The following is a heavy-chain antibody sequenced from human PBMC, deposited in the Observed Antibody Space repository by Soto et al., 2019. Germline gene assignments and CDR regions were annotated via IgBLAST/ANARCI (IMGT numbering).Heavy chain of an antibody. CDR2: INGDGSFT. J-gene: IGHJ4*02. D-gene: IGHD3-10*01. CDR3: AKDELWFGELINGFDY. Sequence: GGSLRLSCAASAFTFKNHWMHWVRQVPGKGPVWVSRINGDGSFTSYADAVKGRFTVSRDNAKNTLYLQMNSLRAEDTAVYYCAKDELWFGELINGFDYWGQGTLVTVSS. CDR1: AFTFKNHW. V-gene: IGHV3-74*01.